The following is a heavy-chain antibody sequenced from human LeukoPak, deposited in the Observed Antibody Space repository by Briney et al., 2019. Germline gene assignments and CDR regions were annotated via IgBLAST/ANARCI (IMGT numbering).Heavy chain of an antibody. CDR1: GYTFTGYY. Sequence: ASVKVSCKASGYTFTGYYMHWVRQAPGQGLDWMGWINPNSGGTKYAQNFQGGVTLTTDTSINTAYMELSGLRSDDTAVYYCAREGRNGYNEGYFDYWGQGTLVTVSS. D-gene: IGHD5-24*01. CDR2: INPNSGGT. V-gene: IGHV1-2*02. CDR3: AREGRNGYNEGYFDY. J-gene: IGHJ4*02.